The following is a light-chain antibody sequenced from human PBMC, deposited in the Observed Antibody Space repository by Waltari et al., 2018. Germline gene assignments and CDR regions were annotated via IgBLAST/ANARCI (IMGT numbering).Light chain of an antibody. CDR1: SSSVGGFNY. J-gene: IGLJ1*01. Sequence: SALTQPASVSGSPGQSITISCTGTSSSVGGFNYVAWYQKHPGKAPKLIIYDVNNWPSGVSNRFSGSKSGNTASLTISGLQAEDEADYFCSSFTSTHTYVFGSGTKVNVL. CDR2: DVN. CDR3: SSFTSTHTYV. V-gene: IGLV2-14*03.